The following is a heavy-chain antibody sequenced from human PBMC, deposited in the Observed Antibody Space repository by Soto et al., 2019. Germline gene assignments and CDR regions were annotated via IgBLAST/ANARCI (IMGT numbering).Heavy chain of an antibody. Sequence: SETLPLTFNVSGDAIYVGGYYWTCIRQHPGKGLEWIGYIYHTGKTYYNPSLESRVTMSVDTSKNQFSLKLASVTAEDTAVYYCARDGSSTANWFDPWGQGILVTVSS. CDR2: IYHTGKT. CDR1: GDAIYVGGYY. V-gene: IGHV4-31*03. D-gene: IGHD2-2*01. J-gene: IGHJ5*02. CDR3: ARDGSSTANWFDP.